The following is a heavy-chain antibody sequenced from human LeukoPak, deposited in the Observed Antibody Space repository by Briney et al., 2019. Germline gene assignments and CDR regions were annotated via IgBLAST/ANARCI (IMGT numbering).Heavy chain of an antibody. V-gene: IGHV3-74*01. CDR2: INSDGSST. Sequence: GRSLRLSCAASGFTFSSYWMHWVRQAPGKGLVWVSRINSDGSSTSYADSVKGRFTISRDNAKNTLYLQMNSLRAEDTAVYYCAKDRGVGALHYWGQGTLVTVSS. J-gene: IGHJ4*02. CDR3: AKDRGVGALHY. CDR1: GFTFSSYW. D-gene: IGHD1-26*01.